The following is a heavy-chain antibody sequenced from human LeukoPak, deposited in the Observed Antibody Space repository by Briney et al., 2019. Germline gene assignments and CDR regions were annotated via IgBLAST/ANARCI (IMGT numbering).Heavy chain of an antibody. CDR1: GFTFDDYA. V-gene: IGHV3-9*03. CDR3: AKDTQGVGYSYGFYGAFDI. D-gene: IGHD5-18*01. J-gene: IGHJ3*02. Sequence: GRSLRLSCAASGFTFDDYAMHWVRQAPGKGLEWVSGITWNSDNIGYADSVKGRFTISRDNAKNSLYLQMNSLRAEDMALYYCAKDTQGVGYSYGFYGAFDIWGQGTMVTVSS. CDR2: ITWNSDNI.